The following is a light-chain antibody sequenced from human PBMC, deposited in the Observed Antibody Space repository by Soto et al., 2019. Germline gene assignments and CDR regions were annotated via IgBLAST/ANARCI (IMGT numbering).Light chain of an antibody. J-gene: IGKJ5*01. CDR2: GAS. CDR3: QQYYSFPIT. V-gene: IGKV3-20*01. CDR1: QSVSSSY. Sequence: IGLTQSPGAVSLSPGEGATLSCRASQSVSSSYLAWYQQKPGQAPRLLIYGASNRATGIPDRFSGSGSGTDFTLTISCLQSEDFATYYCQQYYSFPITFGQGTRLEIK.